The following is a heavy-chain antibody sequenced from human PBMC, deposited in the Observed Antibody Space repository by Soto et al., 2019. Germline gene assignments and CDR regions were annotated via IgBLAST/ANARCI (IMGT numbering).Heavy chain of an antibody. Sequence: QVQLVQSGPEVKKPGASVKVSCKASNYAFTYNAINWVRQAPGQGLEWMGWIGPNSGSTNYAQDLQGRLTMTTDTTTKTAYMELRSLRSEDTAIYYCANSSPGRVGQYIAALNLWGQGTLVTVSS. D-gene: IGHD2-15*01. V-gene: IGHV1-18*01. CDR3: ANSSPGRVGQYIAALNL. CDR1: NYAFTYNA. J-gene: IGHJ1*01. CDR2: IGPNSGST.